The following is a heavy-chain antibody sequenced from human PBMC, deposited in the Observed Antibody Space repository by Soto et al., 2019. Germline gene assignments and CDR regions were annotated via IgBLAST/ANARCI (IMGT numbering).Heavy chain of an antibody. J-gene: IGHJ3*02. CDR1: GFTFSSYA. V-gene: IGHV3-23*01. CDR3: AKDQAKTIVVPAAMAKGAFDI. CDR2: ISGSGGST. D-gene: IGHD2-2*01. Sequence: GGSLRLSCAASGFTFSSYAMSWVRQAPEKGLKKVTAISGSGGSTYYAEYVKGRFTISRDNSKNTLYLQMNSLRAEDTAVYYCAKDQAKTIVVPAAMAKGAFDIWGQGTMVTVSS.